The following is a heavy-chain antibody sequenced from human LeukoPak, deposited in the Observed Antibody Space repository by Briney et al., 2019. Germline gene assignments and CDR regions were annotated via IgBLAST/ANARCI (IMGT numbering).Heavy chain of an antibody. Sequence: GASVKVSCKASGYTFTGYHMHWVRQAPGQGLEWMGWISPNSGGTNYAQKFQGRVTMTRDTSISTAYMELSRLRSDDTAVYYCARVLEGFGELLYFDYWGQGTLVTVSS. CDR3: ARVLEGFGELLYFDY. V-gene: IGHV1-2*02. CDR1: GYTFTGYH. CDR2: ISPNSGGT. J-gene: IGHJ4*02. D-gene: IGHD3-10*01.